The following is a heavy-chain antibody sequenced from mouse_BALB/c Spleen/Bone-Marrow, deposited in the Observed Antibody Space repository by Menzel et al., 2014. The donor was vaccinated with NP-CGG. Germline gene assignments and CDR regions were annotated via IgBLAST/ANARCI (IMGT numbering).Heavy chain of an antibody. V-gene: IGHV1-4*01. Sequence: VMLVESGAELARPGASVKMSCQASGYTFTRYTMHWEKQRPGQGLEWIGYIIPSSGYTNYNQKFKDKATLTADKSSSTAYMQLSSLTSEDSAVYYCTLRYYAMDYWGQGTPVTVSS. CDR1: GYTFTRYT. D-gene: IGHD1-1*01. J-gene: IGHJ4*01. CDR2: IIPSSGYT. CDR3: TLRYYAMDY.